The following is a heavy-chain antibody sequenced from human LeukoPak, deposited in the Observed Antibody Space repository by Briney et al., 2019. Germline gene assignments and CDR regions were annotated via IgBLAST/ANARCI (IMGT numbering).Heavy chain of an antibody. CDR2: ISYDGSNK. J-gene: IGHJ3*02. Sequence: GRSLRLSCAASGFTFSSYAMHWVRQAPGKGLEWVAVISYDGSNKYYADSVKGRFTISRDNSKNTLYLQMNSLRAEDMAVYYCARDRAYGDYRDAFDIWGQGTMVTVSS. CDR3: ARDRAYGDYRDAFDI. CDR1: GFTFSSYA. V-gene: IGHV3-30*04. D-gene: IGHD4-17*01.